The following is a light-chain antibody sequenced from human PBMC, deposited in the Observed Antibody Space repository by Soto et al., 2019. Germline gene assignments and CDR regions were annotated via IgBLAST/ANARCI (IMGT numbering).Light chain of an antibody. CDR3: QQCSNWPIIT. CDR2: DAS. CDR1: QSISRG. Sequence: EIVLTQSPAILSVSPVERATLSCRASQSISRGLAWYQQKPGQAPRLLISDASTRATGIPARFSGSGSGTDFTLTISSLEPEDFAVYYCQQCSNWPIITFGQGTRLEIK. J-gene: IGKJ5*01. V-gene: IGKV3-11*01.